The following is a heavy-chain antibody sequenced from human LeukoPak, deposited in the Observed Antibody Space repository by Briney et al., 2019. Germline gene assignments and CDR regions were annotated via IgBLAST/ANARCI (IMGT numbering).Heavy chain of an antibody. J-gene: IGHJ6*02. D-gene: IGHD5-12*01. Sequence: GGSLRLSCAAFGFTFSSYWMHWVRQAPGKGLVWVSRINSDGSSTSYADSVKGRFTISRDNAKNTLYLQMNSLRAEDTAVYYCARDRRYSDYKSYGMDVWGQGTTVTVSS. CDR3: ARDRRYSDYKSYGMDV. V-gene: IGHV3-74*01. CDR1: GFTFSSYW. CDR2: INSDGSST.